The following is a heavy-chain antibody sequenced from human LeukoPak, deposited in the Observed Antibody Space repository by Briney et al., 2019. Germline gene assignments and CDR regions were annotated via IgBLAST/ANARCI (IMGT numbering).Heavy chain of an antibody. CDR2: ISSDGSHK. J-gene: IGHJ4*02. Sequence: GGSLRLSCAASAFTFSTYGMHWVRQAPGEGLEWVALISSDGSHKYYADSVKGRFTISRDNSKNTLYLQMNSLRAEDTAVYYCAKSESIIAVAGTLDYWGQGTLVTVSS. CDR1: AFTFSTYG. CDR3: AKSESIIAVAGTLDY. D-gene: IGHD6-19*01. V-gene: IGHV3-30*18.